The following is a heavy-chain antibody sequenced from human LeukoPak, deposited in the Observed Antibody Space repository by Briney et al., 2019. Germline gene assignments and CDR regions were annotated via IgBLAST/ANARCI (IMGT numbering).Heavy chain of an antibody. Sequence: SETLSLTCAVYGGSFSGYYWSWFRQPPGKGLEWIGEINHSGSTNYNPSLKSRVTISVDTSKNQFSLKLSSVTAADTAVYYCARGRVHLDYWGQGTLVTVSS. J-gene: IGHJ4*02. V-gene: IGHV4-34*01. CDR3: ARGRVHLDY. CDR2: INHSGST. D-gene: IGHD1-1*01. CDR1: GGSFSGYY.